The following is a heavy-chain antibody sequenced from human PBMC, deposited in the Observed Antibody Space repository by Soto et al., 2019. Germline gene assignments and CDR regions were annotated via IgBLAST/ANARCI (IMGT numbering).Heavy chain of an antibody. CDR3: ARRGYSYGFNGAYYYGMDV. Sequence: GESLKISCKGSGYTFTSYWIGWVRQMPGKGLEWMGIIYPGDSDTRYSPSFQGQVTISADKSISTAYLQWSSLKASDTAMYYCARRGYSYGFNGAYYYGMDVWGQGTTVTV. CDR2: IYPGDSDT. D-gene: IGHD5-18*01. CDR1: GYTFTSYW. J-gene: IGHJ6*02. V-gene: IGHV5-51*01.